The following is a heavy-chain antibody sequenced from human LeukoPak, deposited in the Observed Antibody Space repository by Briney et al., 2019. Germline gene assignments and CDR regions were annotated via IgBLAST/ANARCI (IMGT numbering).Heavy chain of an antibody. D-gene: IGHD1-26*01. Sequence: ASVKVSCKASGYTFTSYGISWVRQAPGQGLEWMGWISAYNGNTNYAQKLQGRVTMTTDTSTSTAYMELRSLRSDDTAVYYCARGVGGSYYGYYYYMDVWGKGTTVTVSS. V-gene: IGHV1-18*01. J-gene: IGHJ6*03. CDR3: ARGVGGSYYGYYYYMDV. CDR2: ISAYNGNT. CDR1: GYTFTSYG.